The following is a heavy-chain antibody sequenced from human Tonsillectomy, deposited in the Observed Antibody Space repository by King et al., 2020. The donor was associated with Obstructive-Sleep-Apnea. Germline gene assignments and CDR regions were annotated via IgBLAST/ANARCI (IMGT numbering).Heavy chain of an antibody. CDR3: AKAEGCSSTSCYRTWGAFDI. Sequence: QLVQSGGGLVQPGRSLRLSCAASGFTFDDYAMHWVRQAPGKGLEWVSGISWNSGSIGYADSVKARFTISRDNAKNSLYLQMDSLRAEDTALYYGAKAEGCSSTSCYRTWGAFDIWGQGTMVTVSS. J-gene: IGHJ3*02. CDR2: ISWNSGSI. CDR1: GFTFDDYA. D-gene: IGHD2-2*01. V-gene: IGHV3-9*01.